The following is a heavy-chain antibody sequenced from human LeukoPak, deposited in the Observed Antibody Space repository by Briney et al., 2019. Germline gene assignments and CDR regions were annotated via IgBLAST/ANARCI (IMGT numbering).Heavy chain of an antibody. Sequence: SETLSLTCAVYGGPFSGYYWSWIRQPPGKGLEWIGEINHSGSTNYDPSLKSRVTISVDTSKNQFSLKLSSVTAADTAVYYCARGLEVTRYFDLWGRGTLVTVSS. J-gene: IGHJ2*01. CDR1: GGPFSGYY. D-gene: IGHD3-3*01. CDR2: INHSGST. V-gene: IGHV4-34*01. CDR3: ARGLEVTRYFDL.